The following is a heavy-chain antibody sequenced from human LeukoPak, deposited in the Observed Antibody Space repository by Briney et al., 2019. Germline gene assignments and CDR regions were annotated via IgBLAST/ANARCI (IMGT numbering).Heavy chain of an antibody. J-gene: IGHJ4*02. Sequence: GGTLRLSCAASGFTFSSYGMSWVRQAPGKGLEWVSAISGSGGSTYYADSVKGRFTISRDNAKNTLYLQMNSLRAEDTAVYYCARGPSGYHNTGGQGTLVTVSS. V-gene: IGHV3-23*01. CDR2: ISGSGGST. D-gene: IGHD5-12*01. CDR3: ARGPSGYHNT. CDR1: GFTFSSYG.